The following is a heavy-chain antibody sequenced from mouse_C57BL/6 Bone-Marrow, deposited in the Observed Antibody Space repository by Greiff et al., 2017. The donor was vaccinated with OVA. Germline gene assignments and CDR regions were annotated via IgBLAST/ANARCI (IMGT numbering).Heavy chain of an antibody. CDR1: GYAFSSSW. CDR2: IYPGSGST. V-gene: IGHV1-55*01. J-gene: IGHJ1*03. Sequence: VKLQESGPELVKPGASVKISCKASGYAFSSSWMNWVKQRPGQGLEWIGDIYPGSGSTNYNEKFKSKATLTVDTSSSTAYMQLSSLTSEDSAVYYCARSNYGSSYWYFDVWGTGTTVTVSS. D-gene: IGHD1-1*01. CDR3: ARSNYGSSYWYFDV.